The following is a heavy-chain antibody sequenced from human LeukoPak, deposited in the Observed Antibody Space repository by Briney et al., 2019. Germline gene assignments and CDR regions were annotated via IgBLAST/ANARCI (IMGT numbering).Heavy chain of an antibody. CDR3: ARGGKPLKSIVVVPRPYYYYMDV. CDR2: MNPNSGNT. J-gene: IGHJ6*03. D-gene: IGHD2-21*01. Sequence: ASVKVSCKASGYTFTSYDINWVRQATGQGLEWMGWMNPNSGNTGYAQKFQGRVTMTRNTSISTAYMELSSLRSEDTAVYYCARGGKPLKSIVVVPRPYYYYMDVWGKGTTVTISS. V-gene: IGHV1-8*01. CDR1: GYTFTSYD.